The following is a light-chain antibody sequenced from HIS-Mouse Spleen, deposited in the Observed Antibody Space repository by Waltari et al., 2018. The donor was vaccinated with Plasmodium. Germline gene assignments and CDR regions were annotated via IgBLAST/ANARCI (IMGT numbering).Light chain of an antibody. V-gene: IGLV1-47*01. CDR1: SSHIGSTY. CDR2: RNN. CDR3: AAWDDSLSGVV. Sequence: QSVLTQPPSASGTPGQRVTISCSGSSSHIGSTYVYWYQQPPGTAPKLLIYRNNQRPSGVPDRFSGSKSGTSASLAISGLRSEDEADYYCAAWDDSLSGVVFGGGTKLTVL. J-gene: IGLJ2*01.